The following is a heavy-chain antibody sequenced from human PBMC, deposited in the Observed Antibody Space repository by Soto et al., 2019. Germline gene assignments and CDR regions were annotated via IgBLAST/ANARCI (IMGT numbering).Heavy chain of an antibody. CDR2: INAHSGGT. D-gene: IGHD6-6*01. J-gene: IGHJ5*02. CDR3: AKDLTRQLAYWLDP. CDR1: GFSFTGYY. Sequence: SVKVSCKASGFSFTGYYIHWLRQAPGQGLEWMGWINAHSGGTEYAQKFQGRVTLTRDTSIATAYLTLTSLTSDDTALYYCAKDLTRQLAYWLDPWGQGTQVNRLL. V-gene: IGHV1-2*02.